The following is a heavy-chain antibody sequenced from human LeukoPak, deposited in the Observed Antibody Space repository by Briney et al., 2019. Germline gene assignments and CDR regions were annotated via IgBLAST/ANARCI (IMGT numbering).Heavy chain of an antibody. J-gene: IGHJ5*02. Sequence: KTSETLSLTCAVYGGSFSGYYWSWIRQPPGKGLEWIGEINHSGSPNYNPSLKSRVTISVDTSKNQFSLKLSSVTAADTAVYYCARGRALITMVRGARTNWFDPWGQGTLVTVSS. CDR2: INHSGSP. CDR3: ARGRALITMVRGARTNWFDP. V-gene: IGHV4-34*01. D-gene: IGHD3-10*01. CDR1: GGSFSGYY.